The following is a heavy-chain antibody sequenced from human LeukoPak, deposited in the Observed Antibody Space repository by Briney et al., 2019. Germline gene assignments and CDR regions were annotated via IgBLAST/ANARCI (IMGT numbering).Heavy chain of an antibody. V-gene: IGHV1-69*06. CDR3: ASTKGGSSWYYRFDP. D-gene: IGHD6-13*01. Sequence: GASVKVSCKASGGTFSSYAISWVRQAPGQGLEWMGGIIPIFGTANYAQKFQGRVTITADKSTSTAYMELSSLRSEDTAVYYCASTKGGSSWYYRFDPWGQGTLVTVSS. CDR1: GGTFSSYA. CDR2: IIPIFGTA. J-gene: IGHJ5*02.